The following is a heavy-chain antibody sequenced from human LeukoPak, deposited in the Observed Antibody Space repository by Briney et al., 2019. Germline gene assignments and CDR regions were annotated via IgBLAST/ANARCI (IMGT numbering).Heavy chain of an antibody. Sequence: GASVKVSCKASGYTFTGYYMHWVRQAPGQGLEWMAWINPNSGGTYFAQNFEARVTLTRDTSINTAYMEMRGLTSDDTAIYYCAKSQYSFGSGATRPLFDYWGQGTQVTVSS. D-gene: IGHD3-10*01. V-gene: IGHV1-2*02. CDR3: AKSQYSFGSGATRPLFDY. CDR2: INPNSGGT. J-gene: IGHJ4*02. CDR1: GYTFTGYY.